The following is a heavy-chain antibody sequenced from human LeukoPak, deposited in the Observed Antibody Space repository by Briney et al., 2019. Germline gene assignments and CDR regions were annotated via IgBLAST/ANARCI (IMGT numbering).Heavy chain of an antibody. D-gene: IGHD1-26*01. CDR3: ARGRQNSGSYSDAFDI. V-gene: IGHV3-21*01. Sequence: GETLRLSCAASGFTFSSYGMSWVRQAPGKGLEWVSSISTSSSYIYYADSVKGRFTISRDNAKNSLFLQMNSLRAEDTAVYYCARGRQNSGSYSDAFDIWGQGTMVTVSS. CDR1: GFTFSSYG. J-gene: IGHJ3*02. CDR2: ISTSSSYI.